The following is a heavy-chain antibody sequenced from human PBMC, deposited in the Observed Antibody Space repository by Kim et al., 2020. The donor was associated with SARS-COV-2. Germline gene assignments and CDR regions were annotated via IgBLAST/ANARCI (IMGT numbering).Heavy chain of an antibody. Sequence: GGSLRLSCAASGFTFSSYAMHWVRQAPGKGLEWVAVISYDGSNKYYADSVKGRFTISRDNSKNTLYLQMNSLRAEDTAVYYCARDTKQALWFGSEGYFDYCGQGTLVTVSS. CDR1: GFTFSSYA. CDR2: ISYDGSNK. V-gene: IGHV3-30*04. J-gene: IGHJ4*02. CDR3: ARDTKQALWFGSEGYFDY. D-gene: IGHD3-10*01.